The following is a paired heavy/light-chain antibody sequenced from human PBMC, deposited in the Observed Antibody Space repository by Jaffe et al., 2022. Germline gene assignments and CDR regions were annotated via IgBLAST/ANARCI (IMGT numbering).Heavy chain of an antibody. Sequence: QVQLVESGGGVVQPGGSLRLSCATSGFSFTSCAMHWVRQAPGRGLEWLALILYDGSDKYRANSVKGRFTISRDISQNTLHLQMNSLTTEDTAVYYCARGGKPGTHYIDSWGQGTLVTVSS. CDR2: ILYDGSDK. J-gene: IGHJ4*02. CDR3: ARGGKPGTHYIDS. D-gene: IGHD1-26*01. CDR1: GFSFTSCA. V-gene: IGHV3-30*02.
Light chain of an antibody. CDR1: SGSVSTSYF. J-gene: IGLJ2*01. CDR2: TTN. CDR3: VLFKSEDTWL. V-gene: IGLV8-61*01. Sequence: QTVVTQEPALSVSPGGTVTLTCGLSSGSVSTSYFPSWYQQIPGQAPRTLIYTTNTRSSGVPDRFSGSILGNKAALTITGAQADDECDYYCVLFKSEDTWLFGGGTKLTVL.